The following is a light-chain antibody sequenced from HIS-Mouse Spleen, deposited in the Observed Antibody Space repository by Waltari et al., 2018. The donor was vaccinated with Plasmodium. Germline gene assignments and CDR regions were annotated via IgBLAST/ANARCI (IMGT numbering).Light chain of an antibody. CDR2: GNS. Sequence: QSVLTQPPSVSGAPGPRVTISCTGSSPNIGAVYDVHWYQQLPGTAPKLLIYGNSNRPSGVPDRFSGSKSGTSASLAITGLQAEDEADYYCQSYDSSLSVYVFGTGTKVTVL. V-gene: IGLV1-40*01. J-gene: IGLJ1*01. CDR3: QSYDSSLSVYV. CDR1: SPNIGAVYD.